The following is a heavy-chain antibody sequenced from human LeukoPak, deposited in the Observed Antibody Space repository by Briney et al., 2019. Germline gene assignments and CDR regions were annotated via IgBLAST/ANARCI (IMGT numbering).Heavy chain of an antibody. CDR1: GFTFSSYA. V-gene: IGHV3-30-3*01. CDR2: ISYDGSNK. D-gene: IGHD3-9*01. CDR3: AKENDILTAVGGYYFDY. Sequence: PGGSLRLSCAASGFTFSSYAMHWVRQAPGKGLEWVAGISYDGSNKYYADSVKGRFTISRDNSKNTLYLQMNSLRAEDTAVYYCAKENDILTAVGGYYFDYWGQGTLVTVSS. J-gene: IGHJ4*02.